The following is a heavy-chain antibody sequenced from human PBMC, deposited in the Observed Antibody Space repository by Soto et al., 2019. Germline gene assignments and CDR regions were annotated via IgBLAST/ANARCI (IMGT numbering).Heavy chain of an antibody. Sequence: QVQLVQSGAEEKKPGASVKVSCKASGYTFTSYAMHWVRQAPGQRLEWMGWINAGNGNTKYSQKFQGRVTITRDTSAGTVYMELGSLRSEDTAVYYGARSIVVVTALDYWGQGTLVTVSS. CDR2: INAGNGNT. D-gene: IGHD2-21*02. CDR3: ARSIVVVTALDY. CDR1: GYTFTSYA. V-gene: IGHV1-3*05. J-gene: IGHJ4*02.